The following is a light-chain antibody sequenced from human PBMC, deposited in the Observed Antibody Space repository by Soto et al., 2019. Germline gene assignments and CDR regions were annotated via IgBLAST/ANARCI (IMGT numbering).Light chain of an antibody. V-gene: IGKV1-39*01. Sequence: DIQMTQSPSSLSASVGDRVTITCRASQTIRSYLNWYQQNPGKAPKLLISAASSLQSGVPSRFSGSGSGTDFTLTISSLQPEDFAIYYCQQSYSNPETFGQGTKVEIK. CDR3: QQSYSNPET. CDR2: AAS. CDR1: QTIRSY. J-gene: IGKJ1*01.